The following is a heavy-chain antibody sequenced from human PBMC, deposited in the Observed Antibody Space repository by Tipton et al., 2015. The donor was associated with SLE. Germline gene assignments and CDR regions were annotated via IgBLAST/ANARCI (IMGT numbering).Heavy chain of an antibody. CDR3: ASGGRSGDRRWTS. V-gene: IGHV4-34*01. D-gene: IGHD6-19*01. CDR1: GGSFSGYS. Sequence: TLSLTCAVFGGSFSGYSWTWIRQSPNTGLEWIGEINHSGSANYNPSLKSRVTMAIETTQNQFSLKVIAVSAADTAVYYCASGGRSGDRRWTSWGQGSLVTVSS. CDR2: INHSGSA. J-gene: IGHJ4*02.